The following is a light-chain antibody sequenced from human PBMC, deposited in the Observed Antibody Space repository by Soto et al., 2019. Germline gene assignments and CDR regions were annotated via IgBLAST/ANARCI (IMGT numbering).Light chain of an antibody. J-gene: IGKJ2*01. CDR3: QQYGSSYT. CDR2: GAT. V-gene: IGKV3-20*01. Sequence: EIVLTQSPGTLSLSPGERATLSCRASQSVSSSYLAWYQQKPGQAPRLLIYGATSRATGIPDRFSGSGSGTDFTLTSSRLEPEDFAVYDCQQYGSSYTFGQGTKLEIK. CDR1: QSVSSSY.